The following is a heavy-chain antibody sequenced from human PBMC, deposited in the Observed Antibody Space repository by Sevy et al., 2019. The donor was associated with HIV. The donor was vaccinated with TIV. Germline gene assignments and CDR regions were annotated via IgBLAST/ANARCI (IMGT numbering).Heavy chain of an antibody. CDR3: ATDERGVDY. CDR2: IDSGGST. CDR1: GFTVSGNY. V-gene: IGHV3-66*01. D-gene: IGHD3-16*01. Sequence: GGSLRLTCAASGFTVSGNYMSWVRQAPGKGLEWVALIDSGGSTYYADSVKGRFTISRDNSKNTLSLQMNSLRAADTAVYYCATDERGVDYWVQGTLVTVSS. J-gene: IGHJ4*02.